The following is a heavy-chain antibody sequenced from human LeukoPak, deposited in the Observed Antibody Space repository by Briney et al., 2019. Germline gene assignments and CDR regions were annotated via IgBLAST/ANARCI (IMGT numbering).Heavy chain of an antibody. Sequence: SETLSLTCAVYGGSFSGYYWSWIRQPPGKGLEWIGEINHSGSTNYNPSLKSRVTISGDTSKNQFSLKLSPVTAADTAVYYCARGSMVRGVIITDYFDYWGQGTLVTVSS. D-gene: IGHD3-10*01. CDR2: INHSGST. J-gene: IGHJ4*02. CDR1: GGSFSGYY. V-gene: IGHV4-34*01. CDR3: ARGSMVRGVIITDYFDY.